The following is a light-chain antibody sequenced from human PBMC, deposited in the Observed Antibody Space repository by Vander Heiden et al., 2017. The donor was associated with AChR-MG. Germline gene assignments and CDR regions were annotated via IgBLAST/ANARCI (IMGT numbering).Light chain of an antibody. CDR1: SSVVGGFNY. CDR2: DVS. V-gene: IGLV2-14*03. CDR3: SSYTSSSTLV. Sequence: QSALTQPAPVSGSPGQSVTIPCTGTSSVVGGFNYVSWYQRHPGKAPKLMVYDVSNRPSGISDRFSGSKSGNTASLTISGRQAEDEADYYCSSYTSSSTLVFGGGTKLTVL. J-gene: IGLJ3*02.